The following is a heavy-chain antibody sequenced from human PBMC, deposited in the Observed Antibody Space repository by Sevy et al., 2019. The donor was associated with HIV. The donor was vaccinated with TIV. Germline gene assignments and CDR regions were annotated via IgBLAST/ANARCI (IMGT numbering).Heavy chain of an antibody. CDR2: IFYSGSP. Sequence: SETLSLTCTVSSGSISSSGDYYWGWIRQPPGKGLQWIGSIFYSGSPYYSPSLKSQVTISLDTSKNQFSLKLSSVTTADTAVYYSARHVTYDGSGVGTFDIWGQGTVVTVSS. CDR3: ARHVTYDGSGVGTFDI. J-gene: IGHJ3*02. CDR1: SGSISSSGDYY. D-gene: IGHD3-3*01. V-gene: IGHV4-39*01.